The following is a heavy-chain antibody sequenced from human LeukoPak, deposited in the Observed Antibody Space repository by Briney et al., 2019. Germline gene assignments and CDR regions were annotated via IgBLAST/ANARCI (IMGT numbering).Heavy chain of an antibody. CDR1: GFTFSDSY. CDR2: ISNSGSSI. D-gene: IGHD1-26*01. V-gene: IGHV3-11*04. J-gene: IGHJ4*02. Sequence: PGGSLRLSCAASGFTFSDSYMTWIRQAPGKGLEWVSYISNSGSSIYYADSVKGRFTTSRDNAKSSLYLQMSSLRAEDTAVYYCAKGRVGAHLPPPYYFDYWGQGTLVTVSS. CDR3: AKGRVGAHLPPPYYFDY.